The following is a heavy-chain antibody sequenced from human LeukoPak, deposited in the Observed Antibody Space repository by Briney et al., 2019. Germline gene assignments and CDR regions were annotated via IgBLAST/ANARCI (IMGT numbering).Heavy chain of an antibody. CDR1: GFTFSSYS. CDR3: ARDAKPGRITIFGVVPSPRCDY. J-gene: IGHJ4*02. Sequence: GGSLRLSCAASGFTFSSYSMNWVRQAPGKGLEWVSSISRSSSYIDYADSVKGRFTISRDNAKNSLYLQMNSLRAEDTAVYYCARDAKPGRITIFGVVPSPRCDYWGQGTLVTVSS. CDR2: ISRSSSYI. V-gene: IGHV3-21*01. D-gene: IGHD3-3*01.